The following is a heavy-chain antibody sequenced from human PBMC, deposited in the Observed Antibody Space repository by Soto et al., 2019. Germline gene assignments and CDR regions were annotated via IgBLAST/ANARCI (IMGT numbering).Heavy chain of an antibody. CDR3: ARARIAAAGTPGNWFDP. V-gene: IGHV1-2*04. CDR2: INPNSGGT. D-gene: IGHD6-13*01. J-gene: IGHJ5*02. Sequence: QVQLVQSGAEVKKPGASVKVSCKASGYTFTGYYMHWVRQAPGQGLEWMGWINPNSGGTNYAQKLQGWVTMTRDTSISTAYRELSRLRSDDTAVYYCARARIAAAGTPGNWFDPWGQGTLVTVSS. CDR1: GYTFTGYY.